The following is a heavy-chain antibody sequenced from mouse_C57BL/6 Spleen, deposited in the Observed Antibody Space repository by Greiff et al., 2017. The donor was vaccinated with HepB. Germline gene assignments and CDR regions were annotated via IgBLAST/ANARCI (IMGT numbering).Heavy chain of an antibody. J-gene: IGHJ1*03. V-gene: IGHV1-75*01. D-gene: IGHD1-1*01. CDR1: GYTFTDYY. CDR3: ARPPYYYGSSYWYFDV. Sequence: VQLQESGPELVKPGASVKISCKASGYTFTDYYINWVKQRPGQGLEWIGWIFPGSGSTYYNEKFKGKATLTVDKSSSTAYMLLSSLTSEDSAVYFCARPPYYYGSSYWYFDVWGTGTTVTVSS. CDR2: IFPGSGST.